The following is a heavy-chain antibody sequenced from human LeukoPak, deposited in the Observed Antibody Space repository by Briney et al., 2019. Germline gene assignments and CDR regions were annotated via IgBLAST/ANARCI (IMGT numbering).Heavy chain of an antibody. V-gene: IGHV4-59*08. CDR2: IYHTGST. Sequence: SQTLSLTCTISGGSVSDYYWGWIRQSPGKGLEWIGYIYHTGSTSYSPSLKSRVTISADTSQNQFSLKLSSVTAADTAVYYCARGITGITATGSEWGQGTLVTVSS. D-gene: IGHD6-13*01. CDR3: ARGITGITATGSE. CDR1: GGSVSDYY. J-gene: IGHJ4*02.